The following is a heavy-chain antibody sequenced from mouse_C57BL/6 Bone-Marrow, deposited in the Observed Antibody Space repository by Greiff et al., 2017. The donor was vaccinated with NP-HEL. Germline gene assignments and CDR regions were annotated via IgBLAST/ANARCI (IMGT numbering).Heavy chain of an antibody. V-gene: IGHV5-6*01. J-gene: IGHJ4*01. CDR1: GFTFSSYG. Sequence: VQLKESGGDLVKPGGSLKLSCAASGFTFSSYGMSWVRQTPDKRLEWVATISSGGSYTYYPDSVKGRFTISRDNAKNTLYLQMSSLKSEDTAMYYCARGKTTRVTTRAMDYWGQGTSVTVSS. D-gene: IGHD2-5*01. CDR3: ARGKTTRVTTRAMDY. CDR2: ISSGGSYT.